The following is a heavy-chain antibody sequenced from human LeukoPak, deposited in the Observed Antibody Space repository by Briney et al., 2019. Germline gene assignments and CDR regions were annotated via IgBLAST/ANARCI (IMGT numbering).Heavy chain of an antibody. Sequence: GSLRLSCAASGFTFSSYGMTWVRQAPGKGLEWVSYISSSSSTIYYADSVKGRFTISRDNAKNSLYLQLNSLRAEDTAVYYCAREVDILTGYYFDYWGQGTLVTVSS. D-gene: IGHD3-9*01. CDR2: ISSSSSTI. J-gene: IGHJ4*02. V-gene: IGHV3-48*01. CDR3: AREVDILTGYYFDY. CDR1: GFTFSSYG.